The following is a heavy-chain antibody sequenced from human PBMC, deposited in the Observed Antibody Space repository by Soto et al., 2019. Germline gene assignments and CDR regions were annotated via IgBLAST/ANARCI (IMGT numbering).Heavy chain of an antibody. CDR2: IYYSGST. CDR3: AREEEPYDSSGYYYEFGAFDI. D-gene: IGHD3-22*01. CDR1: GGSISSGGYY. V-gene: IGHV4-31*01. Sequence: QVQLQESGPGLVKPSQTLSITCSVSGGSISSGGYYWSWIRQHPGKGLAWIGYIYYSGSTYYNPSLKRLVTISVDTSKNHFSLKLSSVTAADTAVYYWAREEEPYDSSGYYYEFGAFDIWGQGTMDTVSS. J-gene: IGHJ3*02.